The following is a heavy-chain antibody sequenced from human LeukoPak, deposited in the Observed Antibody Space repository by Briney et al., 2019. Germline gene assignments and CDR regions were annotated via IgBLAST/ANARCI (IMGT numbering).Heavy chain of an antibody. CDR3: TKERYCASTTCPGAFDL. V-gene: IGHV3-15*01. CDR1: GITLTYDW. CDR2: IKSKTDGETT. J-gene: IGHJ3*01. D-gene: IGHD2-2*01. Sequence: GGSLRLSCAASGITLTYDWMSWVRQAPGKGLEWVGRIKSKTDGETTDYAAPVKGRFTVSRDDSKNMVALQMNSLKTEDTAVYYCTKERYCASTTCPGAFDLWGQGTMVIVSS.